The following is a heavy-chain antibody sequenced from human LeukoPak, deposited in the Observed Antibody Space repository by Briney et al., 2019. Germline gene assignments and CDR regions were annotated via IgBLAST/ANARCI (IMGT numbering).Heavy chain of an antibody. D-gene: IGHD5-24*01. J-gene: IGHJ4*02. CDR2: INPSGARI. V-gene: IGHV3-48*03. CDR3: SREGSDGYNFDY. Sequence: GGSLRLSCAASGFTFSSYELIWVRQAPGRGLEWVSYINPSGARIYYADSVKGRFTISRDNAKNSLYLQMNSLRAEDTGVYYCSREGSDGYNFDYWGQETLVTVSS. CDR1: GFTFSSYE.